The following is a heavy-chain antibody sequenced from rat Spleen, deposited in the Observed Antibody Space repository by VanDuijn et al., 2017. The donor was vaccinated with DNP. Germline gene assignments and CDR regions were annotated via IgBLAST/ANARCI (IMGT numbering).Heavy chain of an antibody. J-gene: IGHJ2*01. V-gene: IGHV3-1*01. CDR1: GDSITSYY. Sequence: EVQLQESGPGLVKPSQSLSLTCSVTGDSITSYYWGWIRQFPGNKMEYIGHITYSGNTHFNPSLKSRISITRDTSKNQFFLQLNSITTEDTATYYCARWIRALDYWGQGVMVTVSS. CDR3: ARWIRALDY. CDR2: ITYSGNT. D-gene: IGHD4-1*01.